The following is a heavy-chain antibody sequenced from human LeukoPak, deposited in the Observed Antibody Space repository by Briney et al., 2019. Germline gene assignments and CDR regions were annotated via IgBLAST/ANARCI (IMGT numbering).Heavy chain of an antibody. Sequence: PGGSLRLSCADSGFTFSSYSMNWVRQAPGKGLEWVSSISSSSSYIYYADSVKGRFTISRDRSKNTLSLQMNSLRAEDTAVYFCAKNGGGGKPYYYEFDVWGQGTTVTIAS. D-gene: IGHD2-15*01. CDR3: AKNGGGGKPYYYEFDV. V-gene: IGHV3-21*04. CDR1: GFTFSSYS. CDR2: ISSSSSYI. J-gene: IGHJ6*02.